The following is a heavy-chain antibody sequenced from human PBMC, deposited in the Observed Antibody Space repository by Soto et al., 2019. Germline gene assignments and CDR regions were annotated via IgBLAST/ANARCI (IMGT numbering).Heavy chain of an antibody. V-gene: IGHV3-23*01. Sequence: EVQLLESGGGLVQPGGSLRLSCAASGFTFSSYAMSWVRQAPGKALEWVSAISGSGGSTYYADSVKGRFTISRDNSKNTLYLQMNSRRAEDTAVYYCAKSHHIVVVVAAQDYWGQGTLVTVSS. J-gene: IGHJ4*02. D-gene: IGHD2-15*01. CDR2: ISGSGGST. CDR3: AKSHHIVVVVAAQDY. CDR1: GFTFSSYA.